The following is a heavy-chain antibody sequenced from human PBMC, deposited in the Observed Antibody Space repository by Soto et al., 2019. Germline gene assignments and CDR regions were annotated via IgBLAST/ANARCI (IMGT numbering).Heavy chain of an antibody. J-gene: IGHJ5*02. V-gene: IGHV5-10-1*01. CDR2: IDPSDSYT. CDR3: ARHRSGSGWYTGEEGHNWFDP. CDR1: GYSFTSYW. D-gene: IGHD6-19*01. Sequence: GESLKISCKGSGYSFTSYWISWVRQMPGKGLEWMGRIDPSDSYTNYSPSFQGHVTISADKSISTAYLQWSSLKASDTAMYYCARHRSGSGWYTGEEGHNWFDPWGQGTLVTVSS.